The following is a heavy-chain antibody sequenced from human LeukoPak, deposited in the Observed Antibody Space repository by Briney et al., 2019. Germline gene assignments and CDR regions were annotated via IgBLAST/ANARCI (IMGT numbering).Heavy chain of an antibody. CDR3: AKVLAVTSYGAKSVFDH. J-gene: IGHJ4*02. V-gene: IGHV3-30*02. D-gene: IGHD4-23*01. CDR2: IWYDGSNK. CDR1: GFTFSNYG. Sequence: PGGSLRLSCAASGFTFSNYGMHWVRRAPGKGLEWVAFIWYDGSNKYYADSVKGRFTISRDNSKNTVYLQMNSLRAEDTAVYYCAKVLAVTSYGAKSVFDHWGQGTLVTVYS.